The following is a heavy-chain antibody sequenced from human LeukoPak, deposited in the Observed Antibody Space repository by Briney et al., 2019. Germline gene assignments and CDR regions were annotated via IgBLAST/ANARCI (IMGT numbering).Heavy chain of an antibody. V-gene: IGHV1-24*01. D-gene: IGHD1-7*01. J-gene: IGHJ4*02. CDR1: GYTLTELS. CDR2: FDPEDGET. CDR3: ATGKLIRKNSPPNYALDY. Sequence: SVKVSCKVSGYTLTELSMHWVRQAPGKGLEWMGGFDPEDGETIYAQKFQGRVTMTEDTSTDTAYMELSSLRSGDTAVYYCATGKLIRKNSPPNYALDYWGQGTLVTVSS.